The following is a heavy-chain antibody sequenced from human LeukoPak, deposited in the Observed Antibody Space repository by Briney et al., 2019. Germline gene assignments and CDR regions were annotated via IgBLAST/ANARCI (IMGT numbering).Heavy chain of an antibody. CDR3: AKDRVGALLYFDF. D-gene: IGHD1-26*01. J-gene: IGHJ4*02. Sequence: GGSLRLSCAASGFTFSSYSMKWVRQAPGKGLEWVSSISSSSSYVYYADSVKGRFTISRDNSKNTLYLQMNSLRAEDTAVYYCAKDRVGALLYFDFWGQGALVTVSS. CDR1: GFTFSSYS. CDR2: ISSSSSYV. V-gene: IGHV3-21*04.